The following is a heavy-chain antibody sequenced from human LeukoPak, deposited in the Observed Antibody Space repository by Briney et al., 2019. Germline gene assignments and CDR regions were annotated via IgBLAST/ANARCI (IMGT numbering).Heavy chain of an antibody. CDR2: IYHSGST. CDR1: GGSISSSNW. CDR3: ARAQAAAGTGNFDY. D-gene: IGHD6-13*01. J-gene: IGHJ4*02. Sequence: PSETLSLTCAVSGGSISSSNWWSWVRQPPGKGLEWIGEIYHSGSTNYNPSLKSRVTISVDKSKNQFSLKLSSVTAADTAVYYCARAQAAAGTGNFDYWGLGTLVTVSS. V-gene: IGHV4-4*02.